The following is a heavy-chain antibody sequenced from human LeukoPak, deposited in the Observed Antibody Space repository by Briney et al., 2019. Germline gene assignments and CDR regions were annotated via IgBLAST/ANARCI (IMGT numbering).Heavy chain of an antibody. D-gene: IGHD6-19*01. CDR1: GYTFTGYY. J-gene: IGHJ6*02. CDR3: ARDIAVAGTLYYYYGMDV. V-gene: IGHV1-2*02. Sequence: ASVKVSCTASGYTFTGYYMHWVRQAPGQGLEWMGWINPNSGGTNYAQTFQGRVTMTRDTSISTAYMELSRLRSDDTAVYYCARDIAVAGTLYYYYGMDVWGQGTTVTVSS. CDR2: INPNSGGT.